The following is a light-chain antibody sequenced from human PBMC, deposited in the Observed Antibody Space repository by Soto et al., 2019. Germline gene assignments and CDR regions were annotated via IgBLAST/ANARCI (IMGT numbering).Light chain of an antibody. CDR1: QSISSR. V-gene: IGKV1-5*03. Sequence: DIQLTQSPPTLSASVGDRVTITCRASQSISSRLAWYQQKPGRAPKLLIYKASSLDSGVPKRFSGSGSATEFTLTISSLPPDDFATYFCQQYHSYSSFGPGTKVDIK. J-gene: IGKJ3*01. CDR3: QQYHSYSS. CDR2: KAS.